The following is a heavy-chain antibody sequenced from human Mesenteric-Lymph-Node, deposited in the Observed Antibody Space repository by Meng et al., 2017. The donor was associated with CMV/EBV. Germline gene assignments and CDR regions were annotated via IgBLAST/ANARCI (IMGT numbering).Heavy chain of an antibody. CDR3: ASQGKYYYDSSNYHDAFDI. CDR2: INQDGGAK. Sequence: GESLKISCAASGFIFSDYWMSWVRQVPGTGLEWVANINQDGGAKYYVDSVKGRFTISRDNAKSSLYLQMNSLRAEDTAVYYCASQGKYYYDSSNYHDAFDIWGQGTMVTVSS. V-gene: IGHV3-7*01. J-gene: IGHJ3*02. CDR1: GFIFSDYW. D-gene: IGHD3-22*01.